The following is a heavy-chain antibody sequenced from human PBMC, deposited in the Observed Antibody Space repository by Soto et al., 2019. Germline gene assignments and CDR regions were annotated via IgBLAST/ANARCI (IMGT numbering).Heavy chain of an antibody. V-gene: IGHV1-69*01. Sequence: QVQVVQSGVEVRRPGSAVKVSCKASGDTFKNCVISWVRQAPGQGLEWMGVIIPLFGTTDFAQRFQGRLRTTTAECTNTAYMELRRLRTEHTVTYYYAAELGVGKISVGWGHATTVIVSS. CDR3: AAELGVGKISVG. D-gene: IGHD7-27*01. CDR1: GDTFKNCV. J-gene: IGHJ6*02. CDR2: IIPLFGTT.